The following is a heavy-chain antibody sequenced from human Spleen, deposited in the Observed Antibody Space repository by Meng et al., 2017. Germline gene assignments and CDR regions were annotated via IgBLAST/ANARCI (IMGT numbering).Heavy chain of an antibody. Sequence: ASVKVSCKASGYTFTGYYMHWVRQAPGQGLEWMGWINPNSGGTNYAQKFQGRVTMTRDTSISTAYMELSRLRPDDTVVYFCARKAGNCITITCYSLDYWGQGTLVTVSS. J-gene: IGHJ4*02. CDR2: INPNSGGT. CDR1: GYTFTGYY. D-gene: IGHD2-15*01. V-gene: IGHV1-2*02. CDR3: ARKAGNCITITCYSLDY.